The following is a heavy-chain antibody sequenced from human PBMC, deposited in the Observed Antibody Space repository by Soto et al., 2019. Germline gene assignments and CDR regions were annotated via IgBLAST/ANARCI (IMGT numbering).Heavy chain of an antibody. J-gene: IGHJ4*02. Sequence: EVQLLESGGGLIQPGGSLRLSCSASGFSFSSYAMMWVRQAPGKGLEWVSVISGRGESSYVADSAKGRFTISRDNSKNMLYLEMNSLRAEDTAIYFCAKGSIEYSASVDYWGQGTLVIVSS. CDR3: AKGSIEYSASVDY. CDR1: GFSFSSYA. D-gene: IGHD1-26*01. V-gene: IGHV3-23*01. CDR2: ISGRGESS.